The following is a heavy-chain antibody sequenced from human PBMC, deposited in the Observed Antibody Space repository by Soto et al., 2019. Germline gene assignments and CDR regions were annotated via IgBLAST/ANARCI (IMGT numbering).Heavy chain of an antibody. V-gene: IGHV6-1*01. J-gene: IGHJ4*02. D-gene: IGHD5-12*01. Sequence: SQTLSLTCAISGDSVSTNSATWDWIRQSPSRGLEWLGRTYYRSKWFNDYAVSVKGRISINPDTSNNQFSLQLNSVTPDDTAVYYCARRIVATETFDYWGQGTLVTVSS. CDR2: TYYRSKWFN. CDR1: GDSVSTNSAT. CDR3: ARRIVATETFDY.